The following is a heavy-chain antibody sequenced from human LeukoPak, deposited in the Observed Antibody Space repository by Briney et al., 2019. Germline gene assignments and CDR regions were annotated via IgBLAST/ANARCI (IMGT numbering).Heavy chain of an antibody. Sequence: GRSLRLSCAASGFTFSSYGMHWVRQAPGKGPEWVAFIRYDGSNKYYADSVKGRFTISRDNSKNTLYLQMNSLRAEDTAVYYCANLGVVELRTYFDYWGQGTLVTVSS. CDR3: ANLGVVELRTYFDY. CDR1: GFTFSSYG. V-gene: IGHV3-30*02. D-gene: IGHD2-15*01. J-gene: IGHJ4*02. CDR2: IRYDGSNK.